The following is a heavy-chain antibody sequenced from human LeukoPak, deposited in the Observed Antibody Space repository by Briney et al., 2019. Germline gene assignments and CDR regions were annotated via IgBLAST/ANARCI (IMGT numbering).Heavy chain of an antibody. J-gene: IGHJ4*02. V-gene: IGHV3-33*01. CDR2: IWYDGSNK. D-gene: IGHD6-19*01. CDR1: GFTFSSYG. Sequence: GGSLRLSCAASGFTFSSYGMHWVGQPPGKGLEWVAVIWYDGSNKYYADSVKGRFTISRDNSKNTLYLQMNSLRAEDTAVYYCARDGSGSGWRFDYWGQGTLVTVSS. CDR3: ARDGSGSGWRFDY.